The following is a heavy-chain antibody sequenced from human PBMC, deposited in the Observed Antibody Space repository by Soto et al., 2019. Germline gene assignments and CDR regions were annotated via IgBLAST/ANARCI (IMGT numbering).Heavy chain of an antibody. CDR1: GFTISNYG. J-gene: IGHJ4*02. CDR3: AIDKFYD. D-gene: IGHD3-22*01. Sequence: EVQLLQSEGNLVQPGGSLRLSCAASGFTISNYGMNWVRQAPGKGLEWVSSIRGSDGTTYYADSVEGRFAISRDNSKNTLYLQMNTVMADDTAVYYCAIDKFYDWGQGTLGTVSS. V-gene: IGHV3-23*01. CDR2: IRGSDGTT.